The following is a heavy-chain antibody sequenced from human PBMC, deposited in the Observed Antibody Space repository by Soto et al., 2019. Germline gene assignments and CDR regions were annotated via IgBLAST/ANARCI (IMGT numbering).Heavy chain of an antibody. J-gene: IGHJ5*02. D-gene: IGHD6-13*01. CDR1: GGSISSYY. CDR3: GRASRGSSWYGNWFDP. Sequence: PSETLSLTCTVSGGSISSYYWSWIRQPPGKGLEWIGYIYYSGSTNYNPSLKSRVTISVDTSKNQFSLKLSSVTAADTAVYYCGRASRGSSWYGNWFDPWGQGTLVTVS. V-gene: IGHV4-59*01. CDR2: IYYSGST.